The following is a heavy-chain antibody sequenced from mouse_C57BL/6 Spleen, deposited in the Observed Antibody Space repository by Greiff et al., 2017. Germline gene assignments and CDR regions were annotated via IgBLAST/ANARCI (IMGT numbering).Heavy chain of an antibody. J-gene: IGHJ1*03. V-gene: IGHV5-6*01. CDR2: ISSGGSYT. CDR1: GFTFSSYG. Sequence: EVQLVESGGDLVKPGGSLKLSCAASGFTFSSYGMSWVRHTPDKRLEWVATISSGGSYTYYPDSVKGRFTISRDNAKNTLYLQMSSLKSEDTAMYYCARDHYYGSSYGWYVDVWGTGTTVTVSA. D-gene: IGHD1-1*01. CDR3: ARDHYYGSSYGWYVDV.